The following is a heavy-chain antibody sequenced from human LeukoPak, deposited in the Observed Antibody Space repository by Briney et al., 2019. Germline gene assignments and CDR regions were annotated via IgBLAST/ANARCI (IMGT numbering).Heavy chain of an antibody. CDR2: ISSSSYI. Sequence: GGSLRLSCAASGFTFSSYSMNWVRQAPGKGLEWVSSISSSSYIYYADSVKGRFTISRDNAKNSLYLQMNSLRAEDTAVYYCARDLNRPVVVTAPQTKPHSFDYWGQGTLVTVSS. D-gene: IGHD2-21*02. V-gene: IGHV3-21*01. CDR1: GFTFSSYS. CDR3: ARDLNRPVVVTAPQTKPHSFDY. J-gene: IGHJ4*02.